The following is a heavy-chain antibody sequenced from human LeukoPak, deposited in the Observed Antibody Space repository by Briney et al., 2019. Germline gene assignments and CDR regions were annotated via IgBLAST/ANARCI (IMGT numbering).Heavy chain of an antibody. CDR3: VKDLMGAGATTAYLHH. Sequence: LGGSLRLSCAASGFTFRDYSMNWVRQAPGKGLEWVSSISSSSRFLYYAGSVKGRFTISRDNAKKSLYLQMNSLRAEDMAVYYCVKDLMGAGATTAYLHHWGQGTLVTVSS. CDR2: ISSSSRFL. J-gene: IGHJ1*01. CDR1: GFTFRDYS. D-gene: IGHD1-26*01. V-gene: IGHV3-21*01.